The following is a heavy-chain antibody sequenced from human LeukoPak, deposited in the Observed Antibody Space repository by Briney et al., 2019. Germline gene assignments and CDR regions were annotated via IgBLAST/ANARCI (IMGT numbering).Heavy chain of an antibody. Sequence: GGSLRLSCAASGFTFSSYGMHWVRQAPGKGLEWVAVIWYDGSNKYYADSVKGRSTISRDNSKNTLYLQMNSLRAEDTAVYYCAKHDSYGSGSFPDYWGQGTLVTVSS. CDR1: GFTFSSYG. D-gene: IGHD3-10*01. CDR2: IWYDGSNK. CDR3: AKHDSYGSGSFPDY. J-gene: IGHJ4*02. V-gene: IGHV3-33*06.